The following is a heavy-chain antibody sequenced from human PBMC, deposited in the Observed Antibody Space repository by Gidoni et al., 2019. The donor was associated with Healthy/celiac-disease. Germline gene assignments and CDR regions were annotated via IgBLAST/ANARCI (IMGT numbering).Heavy chain of an antibody. D-gene: IGHD6-19*01. V-gene: IGHV3-23*01. CDR2: ISGSGGST. CDR3: AKDLEVYSSGWYDAFDI. CDR1: GFTFSSYA. J-gene: IGHJ3*02. Sequence: EVQLLESGGGLVQPGGSLRLSCAASGFTFSSYAMGWVRQAPGKGLEWVSAISGSGGSTYYADAVKGRFTISRDNSKNTLYLQMNSLRAEDTAVYYCAKDLEVYSSGWYDAFDIWGQGTMVTVSS.